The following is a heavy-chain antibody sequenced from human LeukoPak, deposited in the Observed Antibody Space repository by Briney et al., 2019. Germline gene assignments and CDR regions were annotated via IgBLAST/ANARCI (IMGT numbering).Heavy chain of an antibody. Sequence: GASVKVSCKASGYTFTGYYMHWVRQAPGQGLEWMGWINPNSGGTNYAQKFQGRVTMTRDTSISTAYMELSSLRSEDTAVYYCVYSWVPAASDAFDIWGQGTMVTVSS. CDR3: VYSWVPAASDAFDI. D-gene: IGHD2-2*01. CDR2: INPNSGGT. J-gene: IGHJ3*02. V-gene: IGHV1-2*02. CDR1: GYTFTGYY.